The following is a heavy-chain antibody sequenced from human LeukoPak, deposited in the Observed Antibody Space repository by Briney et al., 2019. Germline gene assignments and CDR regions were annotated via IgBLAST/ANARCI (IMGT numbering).Heavy chain of an antibody. J-gene: IGHJ3*02. CDR3: TYGLRDAFDI. CDR2: INPSGGST. Sequence: GASVRVSCKASGYTFTSYYMHWVRQAPGRGLEWMGIINPSGGSTSYAQKFQGRVTMTRDTSTSTVYMELSSLRSEDTAVYYCTYGLRDAFDIWGQGTMVTVSS. CDR1: GYTFTSYY. D-gene: IGHD4-17*01. V-gene: IGHV1-46*01.